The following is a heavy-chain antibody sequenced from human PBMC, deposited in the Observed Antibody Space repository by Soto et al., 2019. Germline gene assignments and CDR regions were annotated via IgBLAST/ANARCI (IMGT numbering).Heavy chain of an antibody. D-gene: IGHD6-13*01. CDR3: ARGIAAAGIDFDY. CDR1: GGSISSYY. Sequence: SETPSLTCTVSGGSISSYYWSWIGQPPGKGLEWIGYIYYSGSTNYNPSLKSRVTISVDTSKNQFSLKLSSVTAADTAVYYCARGIAAAGIDFDYWGQGTLVTVSS. CDR2: IYYSGST. V-gene: IGHV4-59*01. J-gene: IGHJ4*01.